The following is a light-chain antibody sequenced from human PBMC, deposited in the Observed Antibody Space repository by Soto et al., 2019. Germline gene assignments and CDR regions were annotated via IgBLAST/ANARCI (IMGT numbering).Light chain of an antibody. CDR1: QGVTTN. CDR3: QQYTNWPT. Sequence: EIVMTQSPATLSVSPGERATLSCRAGQGVTTNFAWYQQKSGQSPRLLIYDVSIRATGVPARFSATGSETDFTLTISGLQSEDFAVYYCQQYTNWPTFGQGTKVEFK. V-gene: IGKV3-15*01. CDR2: DVS. J-gene: IGKJ1*01.